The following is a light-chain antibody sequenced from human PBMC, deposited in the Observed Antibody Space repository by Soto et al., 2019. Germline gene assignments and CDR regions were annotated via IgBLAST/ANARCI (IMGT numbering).Light chain of an antibody. CDR2: SAS. J-gene: IGKJ1*01. CDR3: QQYNSYSQT. CDR1: QSVSSY. Sequence: EIVLTQSPATLSLSPGERATLSCRASQSVSSYLAWYQQKPGQAPRLLIYSASRRATGFPARFSGSGSGTDFTLTISSLQSDDFATYYCQQYNSYSQTFGQGTKVDIK. V-gene: IGKV3-15*01.